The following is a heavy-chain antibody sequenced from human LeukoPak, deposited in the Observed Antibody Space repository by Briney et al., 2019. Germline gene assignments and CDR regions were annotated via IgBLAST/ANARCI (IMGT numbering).Heavy chain of an antibody. Sequence: PGGSLRLSCSASGFIFSTYTMYWVRQAPGKGLEYVSVINGDGRTTYYIDSVKGRFTISRDNAKNSLYLQMNSLRAEDTAVYYCARGRYSSRSGGYYFDIWGQGTLVTVSS. J-gene: IGHJ4*02. CDR3: ARGRYSSRSGGYYFDI. D-gene: IGHD2-2*01. V-gene: IGHV3-64*04. CDR2: INGDGRTT. CDR1: GFIFSTYT.